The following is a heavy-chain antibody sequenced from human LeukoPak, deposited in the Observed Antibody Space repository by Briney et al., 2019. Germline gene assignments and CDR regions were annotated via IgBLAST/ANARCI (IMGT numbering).Heavy chain of an antibody. CDR3: AKLSGSYYNSPFYFDY. CDR2: ITGSGEST. V-gene: IGHV3-23*01. CDR1: GMTFSSYA. J-gene: IGHJ4*02. Sequence: GGSLRLSCAASGMTFSSYAMSWVRQAPGKGLEWVSGITGSGESTYYADSVKGRFTISRDISKNTLSLQMHRLRAEDAAIYYCAKLSGSYYNSPFYFDYWGQGTLVTVSS. D-gene: IGHD3-10*01.